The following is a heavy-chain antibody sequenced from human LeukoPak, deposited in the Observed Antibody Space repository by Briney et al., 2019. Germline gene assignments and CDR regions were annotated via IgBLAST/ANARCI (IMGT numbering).Heavy chain of an antibody. J-gene: IGHJ4*02. V-gene: IGHV3-7*05. CDR3: ARDNVGATPFDY. Sequence: GGSLRLSCAASGFTFSSYAMSWVRQAPGKGLEWVANVNLDGTERHYVDSVKGRFTISRDNARKSLYLQMNSLRDEDTAVYYCARDNVGATPFDYWGQGTLVTVSS. D-gene: IGHD1-26*01. CDR2: VNLDGTER. CDR1: GFTFSSYA.